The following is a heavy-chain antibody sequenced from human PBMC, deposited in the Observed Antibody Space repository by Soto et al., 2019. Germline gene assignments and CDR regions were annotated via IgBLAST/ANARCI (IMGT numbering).Heavy chain of an antibody. Sequence: QVQLVQSGAEVKKPGASVKVSCKASGYTFTSDGISWVRQAPRQGLEWMGWISASSGNTNYAQKLQGRVTMTTDTSTSTAYMELRSLRSDDTAVYYCASYSQYWYFDLWGRGTLVTVSS. CDR1: GYTFTSDG. CDR2: ISASSGNT. V-gene: IGHV1-18*01. J-gene: IGHJ2*01. CDR3: ASYSQYWYFDL. D-gene: IGHD2-21*01.